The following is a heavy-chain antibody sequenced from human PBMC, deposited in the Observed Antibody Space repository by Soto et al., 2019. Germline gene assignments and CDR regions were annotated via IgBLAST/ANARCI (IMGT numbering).Heavy chain of an antibody. CDR3: AGWQYDYYYYGMDV. J-gene: IGHJ6*02. Sequence: QVQLVQSGAEVKKPGSSVKVSCKASGGTFSSYAISWVRQAPGQGLEWMGGIIPIFGTANYAQKLQGRVTITADESTSTAYMELSSLRSEDTAVYYCAGWQYDYYYYGMDVWGQGTTVTVSS. CDR1: GGTFSSYA. V-gene: IGHV1-69*12. CDR2: IIPIFGTA.